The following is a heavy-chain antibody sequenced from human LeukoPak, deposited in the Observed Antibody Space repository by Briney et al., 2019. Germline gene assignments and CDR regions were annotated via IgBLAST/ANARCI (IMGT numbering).Heavy chain of an antibody. V-gene: IGHV4-34*01. CDR2: INHSGST. CDR3: ARGRAAAGTWNY. D-gene: IGHD6-13*01. CDR1: GGSFSGYY. Sequence: PSETLSLTCAVYGGSFSGYYWSWIRQPPGKGLEWIGEINHSGSTNYNPSLKSRVTISVDTSKNQFSLKLSSVTAADTAVYYCARGRAAAGTWNYWGQGTLVTVSS. J-gene: IGHJ4*02.